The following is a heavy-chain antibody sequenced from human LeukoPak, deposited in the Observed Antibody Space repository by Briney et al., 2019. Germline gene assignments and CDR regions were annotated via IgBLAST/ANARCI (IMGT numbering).Heavy chain of an antibody. J-gene: IGHJ5*02. Sequence: GASVKVSCKASGYTFTSYGISWVRQAPGQGLEWMGWIGAYNGNTNYAQKLQGRVTMTTDTSTSTAYMELRSLRSDDTAVYYCARDIFGYCSSTSCNNWFDPWGQGTLVTVSS. CDR2: IGAYNGNT. CDR1: GYTFTSYG. D-gene: IGHD2-2*01. CDR3: ARDIFGYCSSTSCNNWFDP. V-gene: IGHV1-18*04.